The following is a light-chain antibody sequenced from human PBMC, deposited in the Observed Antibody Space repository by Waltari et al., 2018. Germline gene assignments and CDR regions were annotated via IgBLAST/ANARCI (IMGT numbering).Light chain of an antibody. J-gene: IGKJ3*01. Sequence: DIVMTQSPDSLAVSLGERATINCKSSQSVLYSSNNKNYLAWYQQKPGQPPKRLIYWASTRESGVPSRFSGSGSGTDFTLTISSLQAEDVAVYYCQQYYTTPLTFGPGTKVDIK. CDR2: WAS. CDR1: QSVLYSSNNKNY. CDR3: QQYYTTPLT. V-gene: IGKV4-1*01.